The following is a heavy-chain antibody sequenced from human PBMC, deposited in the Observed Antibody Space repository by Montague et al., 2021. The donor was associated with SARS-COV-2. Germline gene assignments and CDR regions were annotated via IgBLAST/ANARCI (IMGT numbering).Heavy chain of an antibody. J-gene: IGHJ3*02. CDR1: GFSIGSGDY. CDR3: EGEKAGGLRNVFDI. Sequence: SETLSLTCTVSGFSIGSGDYCGWLRQPPGKGLEWIGSISHSGTTYYNPSLQRLLTTSIATSTNQLFLMLTSVTAAAAAVFFWEGEKAGGLRNVFDIWGQGTTVTVSS. CDR2: ISHSGTT. V-gene: IGHV4-38-2*02.